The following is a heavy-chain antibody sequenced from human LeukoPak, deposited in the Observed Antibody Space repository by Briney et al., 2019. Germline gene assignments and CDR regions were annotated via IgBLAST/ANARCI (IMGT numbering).Heavy chain of an antibody. J-gene: IGHJ6*02. CDR1: GGSISSYY. Sequence: SETLSLTCTVSGGSISSYYWSWIRQPAGKGLEWIGRIYTSGSTNYNPSLKSRVTMSVDTSKNQFSLKLSSVTAADTAVYYCATLSVGVIRANYGMDVWGQGTTVTVSS. CDR2: IYTSGST. CDR3: ATLSVGVIRANYGMDV. D-gene: IGHD3-22*01. V-gene: IGHV4-4*07.